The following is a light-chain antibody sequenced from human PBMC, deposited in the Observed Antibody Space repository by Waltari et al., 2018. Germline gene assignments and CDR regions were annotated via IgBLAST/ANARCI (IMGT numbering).Light chain of an antibody. Sequence: HNPCNAPNVLVFDVTNGPSGVSNPFSGSKSGNTASLTISGLQAEDEADYYCCSYTGSSTRVFGGGTKLTVL. V-gene: IGLV2-14*03. CDR2: DVT. J-gene: IGLJ3*02. CDR3: CSYTGSSTRV.